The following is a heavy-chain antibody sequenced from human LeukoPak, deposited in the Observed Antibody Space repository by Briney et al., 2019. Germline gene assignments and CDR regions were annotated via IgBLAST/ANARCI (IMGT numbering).Heavy chain of an antibody. CDR1: GFMFHDYA. Sequence: PGGSLRLSCAAPGFMFHDYAIHWVRQAPGKGLEWVSLISGGGGSTFYADSVKGRFTISRDNSKNSLYLQMNSLRSDDTALYYCARESESSGWYGYWGQGTLVTVSS. J-gene: IGHJ4*02. D-gene: IGHD6-19*01. V-gene: IGHV3-43*02. CDR3: ARESESSGWYGY. CDR2: ISGGGGST.